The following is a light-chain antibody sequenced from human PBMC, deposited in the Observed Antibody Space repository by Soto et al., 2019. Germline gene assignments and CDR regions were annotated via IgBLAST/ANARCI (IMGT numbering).Light chain of an antibody. J-gene: IGKJ4*01. V-gene: IGKV1-5*03. CDR3: QQYNRSPLT. Sequence: DIQMTQSPSTLSASVGDRVTITCRASQSISSWLAWYQQKPGKAPKLLIYKASSLETGVPSRFSGSGSGTEFTLTISCLQPDDRASYYCQQYNRSPLTFGGGTKVEIE. CDR1: QSISSW. CDR2: KAS.